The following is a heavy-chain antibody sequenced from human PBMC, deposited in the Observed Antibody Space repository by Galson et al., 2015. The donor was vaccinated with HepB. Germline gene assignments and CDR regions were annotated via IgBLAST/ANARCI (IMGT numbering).Heavy chain of an antibody. CDR1: GGTFSSYA. CDR3: ARGDYYDSSGYPDARQYYFDY. CDR2: IIPILGIA. J-gene: IGHJ4*02. V-gene: IGHV1-69*04. D-gene: IGHD3-22*01. Sequence: SVKVSCKASGGTFSSYAISWVRQAPGQGLEWMGRIIPILGIANYAQKFQGRVTITVDKSTSTAYMELSSLRSEDTAVYYCARGDYYDSSGYPDARQYYFDYWGQGTLVTVSS.